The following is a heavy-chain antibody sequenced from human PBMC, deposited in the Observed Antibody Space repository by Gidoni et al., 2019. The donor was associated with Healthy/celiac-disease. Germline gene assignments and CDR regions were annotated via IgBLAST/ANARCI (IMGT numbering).Heavy chain of an antibody. D-gene: IGHD6-13*01. CDR1: GCTFSSYW. Sequence: EVQLVESGGGLVQPGGTLRISCATAGCTFSSYWMSWVRQAPGKGLEWVANIKQDGSEKYYVNSVKGRFTSSRDNAKNSLYLQMNSLRAEDTAVYYCARRGSSLYVWFDPWGQGTLVTVSS. CDR3: ARRGSSLYVWFDP. J-gene: IGHJ5*02. V-gene: IGHV3-7*01. CDR2: IKQDGSEK.